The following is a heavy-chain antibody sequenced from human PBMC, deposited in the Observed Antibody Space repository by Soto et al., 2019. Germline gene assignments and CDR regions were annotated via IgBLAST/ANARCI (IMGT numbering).Heavy chain of an antibody. D-gene: IGHD6-19*01. CDR1: GGSVSSGSYY. J-gene: IGHJ4*02. CDR3: ARDSGVAGFDY. Sequence: SETLSLTCTVSGGSVSSGSYYWSWIRQPPGKGLEWIGYIYYSGSTNYNPSLKSRVTISVDTSKNQFSLKLSSVTAADTAVYYCARDSGVAGFDYWGQGTLVTVSS. CDR2: IYYSGST. V-gene: IGHV4-61*01.